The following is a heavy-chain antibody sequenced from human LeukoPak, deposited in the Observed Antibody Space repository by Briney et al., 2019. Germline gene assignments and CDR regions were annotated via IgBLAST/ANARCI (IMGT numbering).Heavy chain of an antibody. J-gene: IGHJ5*02. CDR1: GGSISSYY. Sequence: SETLSLTCTVSGGSISSYYWSWIRQPPGKGLEWIGYIYYSGSTNYNPSLKSRVTISVDTSKDQFSLKLSSVTAADTAVYYCARVVVGATFWFDPWGQGTLVTVSS. CDR2: IYYSGST. CDR3: ARVVVGATFWFDP. D-gene: IGHD1-26*01. V-gene: IGHV4-59*01.